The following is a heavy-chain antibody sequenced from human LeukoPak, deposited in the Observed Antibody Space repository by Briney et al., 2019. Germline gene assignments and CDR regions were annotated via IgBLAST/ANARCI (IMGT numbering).Heavy chain of an antibody. J-gene: IGHJ4*02. V-gene: IGHV3-30*04. CDR3: AGLTNALDY. CDR1: GFTFSSYA. Sequence: GGSLRLSCAASGFTFSSYAMHWVRQAPGKGLEWVAVISYDGSNKYYADSVKGRFTISRDNSKNTLYLQMNSLRAEDTAVYYCAGLTNALDYWGQGTLVTVSS. CDR2: ISYDGSNK.